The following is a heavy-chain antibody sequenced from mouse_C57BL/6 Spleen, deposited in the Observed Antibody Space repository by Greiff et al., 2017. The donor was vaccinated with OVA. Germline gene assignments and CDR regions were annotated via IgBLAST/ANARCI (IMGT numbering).Heavy chain of an antibody. Sequence: EVQLVESGPGLVKPSQSLSLTCSVTGYSITSGYYWNWIRQFPGNQLEWMGYISYDGSNNYNPSLKNRNSITRDTSKNQFFLKLNSVTTEDKATYYCARDYGSPYMDYWGQGTTLTVSS. CDR3: ARDYGSPYMDY. CDR1: GYSITSGYY. D-gene: IGHD1-1*01. V-gene: IGHV3-6*01. J-gene: IGHJ2*01. CDR2: ISYDGSN.